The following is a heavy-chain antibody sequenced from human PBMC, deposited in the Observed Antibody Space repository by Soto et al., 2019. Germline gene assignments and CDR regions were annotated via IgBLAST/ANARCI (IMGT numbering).Heavy chain of an antibody. D-gene: IGHD3-3*01. Sequence: PSETLSLTCTVSGGSISSYYWSWIRQPPGKGLEWIGYIYYSGSTNYNPSLKSRVTISVDTSKNQFSLKLSSVTAADTAVYYCARGTYYDFWSGYAAIYYFDYWGQGTLVTSPQ. V-gene: IGHV4-59*01. CDR3: ARGTYYDFWSGYAAIYYFDY. CDR1: GGSISSYY. J-gene: IGHJ4*02. CDR2: IYYSGST.